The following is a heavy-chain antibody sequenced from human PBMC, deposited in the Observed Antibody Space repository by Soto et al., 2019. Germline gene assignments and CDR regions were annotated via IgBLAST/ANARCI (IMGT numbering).Heavy chain of an antibody. Sequence: PSETPYLTCAVYGWSFSGYYWNWIRQPPGKGLECIGEINHSGSTNYNPSLKSRVTISVDTSKNQFSLKLSSVTAADTAVYYCARVSGIYYYGMDVWGQGTTVT. CDR3: ARVSGIYYYGMDV. D-gene: IGHD3-10*01. CDR2: INHSGST. CDR1: GWSFSGYY. V-gene: IGHV4-34*01. J-gene: IGHJ6*02.